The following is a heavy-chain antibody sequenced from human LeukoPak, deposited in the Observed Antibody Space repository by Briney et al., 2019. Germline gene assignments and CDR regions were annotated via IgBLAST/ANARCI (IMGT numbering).Heavy chain of an antibody. Sequence: GGSLRLSCAASGFTFSSYGMHWVRQAPGKGLEWVAVIWYDGSNKYYADSVKGRFTISRDNSKNTLYLQMNSLRAEDTAVYYCAKGAGYSSNWNFDYWGQGTLVTVSS. J-gene: IGHJ4*02. V-gene: IGHV3-33*06. CDR2: IWYDGSNK. CDR3: AKGAGYSSNWNFDY. CDR1: GFTFSSYG. D-gene: IGHD6-13*01.